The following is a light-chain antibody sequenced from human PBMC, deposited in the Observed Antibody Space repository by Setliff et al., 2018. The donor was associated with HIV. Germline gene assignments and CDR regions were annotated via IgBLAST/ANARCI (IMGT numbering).Light chain of an antibody. V-gene: IGLV2-14*03. J-gene: IGLJ1*01. CDR1: RSDVGGYNY. CDR3: SSYTSTSTLCV. Sequence: SALAQADSVSGSPGQSIAMSCTGTRSDVGGYNYVSWYQQHPGKATKLMIYDVSNRPSGVSNRFTGSKSGNTASLTISGLQAEDEADYYCSSYTSTSTLCVFGTGTKVTVL. CDR2: DVS.